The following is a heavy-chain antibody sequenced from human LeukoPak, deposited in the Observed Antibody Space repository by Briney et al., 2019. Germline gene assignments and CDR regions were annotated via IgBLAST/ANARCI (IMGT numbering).Heavy chain of an antibody. CDR1: GFTFSDYY. V-gene: IGHV3-11*06. CDR3: ARVSGDCSSTSCFDMYFDY. J-gene: IGHJ4*02. CDR2: ITSSSTYT. Sequence: GGSLRLSCAASGFTFSDYYMSWIRQAPGKGLEWVSYITSSSTYTDYADSVKGRFTISRDNAKNSLYLQMNSLRAEDTAVYYCARVSGDCSSTSCFDMYFDYWGQGTLVTVSS. D-gene: IGHD2-2*01.